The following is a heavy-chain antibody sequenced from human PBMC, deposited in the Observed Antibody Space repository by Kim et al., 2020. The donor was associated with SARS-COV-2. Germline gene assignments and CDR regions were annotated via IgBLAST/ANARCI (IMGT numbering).Heavy chain of an antibody. J-gene: IGHJ6*02. CDR3: VRDPDPYCRSNSCIYGMDV. CDR1: GYTFTNSG. V-gene: IGHV1-3*01. D-gene: IGHD2-2*01. Sequence: ASVKVSCKASGYTFTNSGMHWVRQAPGQGLEWMGWINVGNGNTKFSQKVQGRVTITRDKSANTVYMEVSSLRSEDRAVYYCVRDPDPYCRSNSCIYGMDVWGQGTTVTVSS. CDR2: INVGNGNT.